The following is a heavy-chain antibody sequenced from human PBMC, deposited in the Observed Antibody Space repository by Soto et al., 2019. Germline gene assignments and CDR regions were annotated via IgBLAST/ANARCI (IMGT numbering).Heavy chain of an antibody. CDR3: GSGRNWFAP. Sequence: PSESLALTRNFSGGTVCNYYWAGVRQSPEKGLEGIGSMHSNGNLNYNPSLQSPVTISIDTSKKQLSLTRKSVTAAVTDVYDCGSGRNWFAPWGQGFLVTVSS. D-gene: IGHD1-26*01. CDR2: MHSNGNL. CDR1: GGTVCNYY. J-gene: IGHJ5*02. V-gene: IGHV4-4*08.